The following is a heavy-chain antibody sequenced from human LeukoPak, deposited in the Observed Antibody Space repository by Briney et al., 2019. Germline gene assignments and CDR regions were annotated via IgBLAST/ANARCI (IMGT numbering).Heavy chain of an antibody. D-gene: IGHD3-10*01. CDR3: ARIVRFGDLFVDY. V-gene: IGHV5-51*01. CDR1: GYSFTSYW. CDR2: IYPGASDT. Sequence: GEPLKISCKGSGYSFTSYWIGWVRQMPGKGLEWMGIIYPGASDTRYSPSFQGQVTISADKSISTAYLQWSSLKASDTAMYYCARIVRFGDLFVDYWGQGTLVTVSS. J-gene: IGHJ4*02.